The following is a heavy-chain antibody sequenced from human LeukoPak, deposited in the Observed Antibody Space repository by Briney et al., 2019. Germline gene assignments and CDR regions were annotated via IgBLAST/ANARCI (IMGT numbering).Heavy chain of an antibody. Sequence: SETLSLTCIVSGGSINSYYWNWIRQPPGKGLEWIGYVFYSGNTNYNPSLKSRVTISVDASKSQRSLKLSSVTAADTAVYYCARARDDYINNWFDPWGQGTVVAVSS. D-gene: IGHD5-24*01. CDR1: GGSINSYY. V-gene: IGHV4-59*01. J-gene: IGHJ5*02. CDR3: ARARDDYINNWFDP. CDR2: VFYSGNT.